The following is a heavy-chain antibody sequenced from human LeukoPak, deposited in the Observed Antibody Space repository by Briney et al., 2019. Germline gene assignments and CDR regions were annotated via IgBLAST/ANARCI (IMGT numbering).Heavy chain of an antibody. J-gene: IGHJ5*02. CDR1: GGSISSYY. Sequence: PSETLSLTCTVSGGSISSYYWSWIRQPPGKGLEWIGYIYYSGSTNYNPSLKSRVTISVDTSKNQFSLKLSSVTAADTAVYYCARHEGYSSSWCNWSDPWGQGTLVTVSS. D-gene: IGHD6-13*01. V-gene: IGHV4-59*08. CDR3: ARHEGYSSSWCNWSDP. CDR2: IYYSGST.